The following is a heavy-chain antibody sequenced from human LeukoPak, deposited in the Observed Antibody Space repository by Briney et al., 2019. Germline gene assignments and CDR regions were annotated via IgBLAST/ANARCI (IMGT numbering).Heavy chain of an antibody. D-gene: IGHD4-23*01. CDR2: IEQDGGEK. CDR3: ARDRGYSTFDY. Sequence: QPGGSLRLSCAASGFTFSNYWMSWVRQAPGKGLEWMANIEQDGGEKNYVDSVKGRFTISRDNARNSLYLQMNSLRAEDTALYYCARDRGYSTFDYWGQGTLVTVSS. J-gene: IGHJ4*02. V-gene: IGHV3-7*01. CDR1: GFTFSNYW.